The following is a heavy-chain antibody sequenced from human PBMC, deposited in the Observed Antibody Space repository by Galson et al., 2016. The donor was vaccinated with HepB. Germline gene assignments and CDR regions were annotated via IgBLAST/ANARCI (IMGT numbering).Heavy chain of an antibody. V-gene: IGHV3-7*03. CDR1: GSGYTFSSYW. J-gene: IGHJ3*01. Sequence: SLRLSCAGSGSGYTFSSYWMTWVRQAPGKGLEWVASINQDGREKHYVDSLKGRFTISRDNAKKTLFLQMKKLRVDDTAVYYCARGGRYFDWLLSGPDAFDFWGQGTSVTVAT. CDR2: INQDGREK. D-gene: IGHD3-9*01. CDR3: ARGGRYFDWLLSGPDAFDF.